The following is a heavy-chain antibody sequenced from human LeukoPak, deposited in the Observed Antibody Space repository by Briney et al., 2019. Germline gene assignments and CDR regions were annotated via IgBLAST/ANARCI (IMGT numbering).Heavy chain of an antibody. CDR1: GYTFTGYY. V-gene: IGHV1-2*02. Sequence: ASVKVSCKASGYTFTGYYMHWVRQAPGQGLEWMGWINPNSGGTNYAQKFQGRVTMTRDTSTSTVYMELSSLRSEDTAVYYCARVGRYSGSYLLYFDYWGQGTLVTVSS. D-gene: IGHD1-26*01. CDR3: ARVGRYSGSYLLYFDY. J-gene: IGHJ4*02. CDR2: INPNSGGT.